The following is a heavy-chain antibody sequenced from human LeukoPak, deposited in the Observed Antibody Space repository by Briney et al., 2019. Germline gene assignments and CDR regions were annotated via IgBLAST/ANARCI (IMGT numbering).Heavy chain of an antibody. D-gene: IGHD5-12*01. CDR2: IYYSGST. J-gene: IGHJ2*01. CDR1: GGSMSSYY. V-gene: IGHV4-59*08. Sequence: KPSETLSLTCTVSGGSMSSYYWSWIRQPPGKGLEWIGYIYYSGSTNYNPSLKSRVTISVDTSKNQFSLKLSSVTAADTAVYYCARSPGYSGSPFDLWGRGTLVTVSS. CDR3: ARSPGYSGSPFDL.